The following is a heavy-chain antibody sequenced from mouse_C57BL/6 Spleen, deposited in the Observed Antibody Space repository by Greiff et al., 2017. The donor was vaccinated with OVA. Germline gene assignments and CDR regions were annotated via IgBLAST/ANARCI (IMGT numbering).Heavy chain of an antibody. Sequence: DVKLVESGGGLVKPGGSLKLSCAASGFTFSDYGMHWVRQAPEQGLEWVAYISSGSSTIYYADTVKGRFTISRDNAKNTLFLQMTSLRSEDTAMYYCARDFYYFDYWGQGTTLTVSS. CDR1: GFTFSDYG. J-gene: IGHJ2*01. V-gene: IGHV5-17*01. CDR2: ISSGSSTI. CDR3: ARDFYYFDY.